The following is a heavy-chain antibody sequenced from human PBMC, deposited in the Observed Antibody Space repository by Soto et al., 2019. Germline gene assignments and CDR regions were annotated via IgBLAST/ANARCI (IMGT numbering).Heavy chain of an antibody. CDR2: IGKTGSDI. J-gene: IGHJ4*02. D-gene: IGHD3-10*01. V-gene: IGHV3-11*01. Sequence: GGSLRLSCAASGFTLSGYYMTWMRQAPGEGLEWVSFIGKTGSDIHYADSVEGRFTISRDNAKNSLYLQMNSLRAEDTAVYYCAREIGNRLPYGPVDYRGQGTLVIVS. CDR3: AREIGNRLPYGPVDY. CDR1: GFTLSGYY.